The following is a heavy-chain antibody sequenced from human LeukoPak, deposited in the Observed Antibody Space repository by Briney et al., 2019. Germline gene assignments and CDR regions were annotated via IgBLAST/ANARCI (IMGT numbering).Heavy chain of an antibody. V-gene: IGHV3-74*01. J-gene: IGHJ4*02. CDR2: INSDGSGT. CDR3: ARRAPESGSHPPLDY. CDR1: GFTFSSYW. Sequence: QSGGSLRLSCAASGFTFSSYWMHWVRQAPGKGLVWVSRINSDGSGTTYADSVKGRLTISRDNAKNTLYLQMNSLRAEDTAVYYCARRAPESGSHPPLDYWGQGTLVTVSS. D-gene: IGHD1-26*01.